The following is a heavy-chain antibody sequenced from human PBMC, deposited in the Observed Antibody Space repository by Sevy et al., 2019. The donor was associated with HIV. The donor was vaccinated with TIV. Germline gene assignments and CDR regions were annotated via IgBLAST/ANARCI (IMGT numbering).Heavy chain of an antibody. D-gene: IGHD3-22*01. CDR1: GFTFSSYS. CDR2: ISSSSSTI. CDR3: ARGIVVVITTSIENFDY. J-gene: IGHJ4*02. V-gene: IGHV3-48*02. Sequence: GGSLRLSCAASGFTFSSYSMNWVRQAPGKGLEWVSYISSSSSTIYYAHSVKGRFTISRDNAKNSLYLQMNSLRDEDTAVYYCARGIVVVITTSIENFDYWGQGTLVTVSS.